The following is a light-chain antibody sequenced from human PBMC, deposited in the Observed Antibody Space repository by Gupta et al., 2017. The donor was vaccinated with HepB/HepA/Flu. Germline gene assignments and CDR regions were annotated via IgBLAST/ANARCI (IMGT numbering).Light chain of an antibody. CDR3: AAWDDSRKGVV. Sequence: QSVLAQPPSASATPGQRVTISSSGSSSNVGSNIVHWYQHLPGTAPKLLIYSHNQRPSGVPDRFSGSKSGTSASLAIRGLQSEDEAVYYCAAWDDSRKGVVFGGGTKLTVL. V-gene: IGLV1-44*01. J-gene: IGLJ3*02. CDR1: SSNVGSNI. CDR2: SHN.